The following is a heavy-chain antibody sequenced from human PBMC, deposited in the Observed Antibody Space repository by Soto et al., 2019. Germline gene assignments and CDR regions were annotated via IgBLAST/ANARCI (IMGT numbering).Heavy chain of an antibody. V-gene: IGHV1-69*02. CDR1: GGTFSSYI. CDR2: IIPILGIV. D-gene: IGHD6-19*01. J-gene: IGHJ3*02. Sequence: QVQLVQSGAEVKKPGSSVKVSCKASGGTFSSYIISWVRQAPGQGLEWMGRIIPILGIVKYAQKFQGRVTITADKSTSTSYMELSSLRSVDTAVYYGAGLAVADVAFDIWGPGTMVTVSS. CDR3: AGLAVADVAFDI.